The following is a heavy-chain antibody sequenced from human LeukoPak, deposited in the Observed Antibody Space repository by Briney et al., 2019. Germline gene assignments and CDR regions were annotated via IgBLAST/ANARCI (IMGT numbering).Heavy chain of an antibody. CDR1: GYTFTSYG. J-gene: IGHJ4*02. CDR2: ISAYNGNT. D-gene: IGHD6-19*01. CDR3: ARVEQWLVQGDVDY. V-gene: IGHV1-18*01. Sequence: GASVEVSCTASGYTFTSYGISWVRQAPGQGLEWMGWISAYNGNTNYAKKLQGRVTMTTDTSTSTAYMELRSLRSDDTAVYYCARVEQWLVQGDVDYWGQGTLVTVSS.